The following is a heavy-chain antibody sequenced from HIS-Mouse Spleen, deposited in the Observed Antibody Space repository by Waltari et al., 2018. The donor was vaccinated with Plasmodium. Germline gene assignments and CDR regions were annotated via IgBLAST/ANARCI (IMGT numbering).Heavy chain of an antibody. D-gene: IGHD1-7*01. V-gene: IGHV1-18*01. J-gene: IGHJ3*02. Sequence: QVQLVQSGAEVKKPGASVKVSCKASGYTFTSYGISWVRQAPGQWLEWMGRIRGYKGNTNYTQKPQGRVTMTTDASTSTGYMELRSLGSDDTAVYYCARVDNWNFDAFDIWGQGTMVTVSS. CDR1: GYTFTSYG. CDR3: ARVDNWNFDAFDI. CDR2: IRGYKGNT.